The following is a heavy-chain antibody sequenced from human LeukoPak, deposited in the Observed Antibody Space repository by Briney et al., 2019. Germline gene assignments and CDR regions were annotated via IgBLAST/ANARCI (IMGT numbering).Heavy chain of an antibody. CDR2: IYSGGST. V-gene: IGHV3-53*01. CDR3: ASGPRGRGYFQH. J-gene: IGHJ1*01. Sequence: GGSLRLSCVASGFTVSSTHMSWVRRAPGKGLEWVSVIYSGGSTYYADSVKGRFTISRDTFKNTLYLQMNSLRVEDTAMYYCASGPRGRGYFQHWGQGTLVTISS. CDR1: GFTVSSTH. D-gene: IGHD3-10*01.